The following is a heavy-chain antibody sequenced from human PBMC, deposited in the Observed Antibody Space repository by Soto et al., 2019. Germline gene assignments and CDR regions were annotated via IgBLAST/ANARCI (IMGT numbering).Heavy chain of an antibody. D-gene: IGHD1-26*01. Sequence: QLQLQESGPGLVKPSETLSLTCTVSGGSISSSSYYWGWIRQPPGKGLEWIGNIFYSGSTQYSPSLKSRVTTSVDTSKNQFSLSLNSVTAADTAVYYCARSPPVIHSGKYYGAFAIWGQGTMVTVSS. J-gene: IGHJ3*02. V-gene: IGHV4-39*01. CDR2: IFYSGST. CDR1: GGSISSSSYY. CDR3: ARSPPVIHSGKYYGAFAI.